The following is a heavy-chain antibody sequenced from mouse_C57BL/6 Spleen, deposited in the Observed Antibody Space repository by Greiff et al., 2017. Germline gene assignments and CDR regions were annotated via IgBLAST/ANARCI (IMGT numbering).Heavy chain of an antibody. CDR2: ISSGGSYT. V-gene: IGHV5-6*01. Sequence: EVQGVESGGDLVKPGGSLKLSCAASGFTFSSYGMSWVRQTPDKRLEWVATISSGGSYTYYPDSVKGRFTISRDNAKNTLYLQMSSLKSEDTAMYYCARRDSNGGFDYWGQGTTLTVSS. CDR1: GFTFSSYG. J-gene: IGHJ2*01. D-gene: IGHD2-5*01. CDR3: ARRDSNGGFDY.